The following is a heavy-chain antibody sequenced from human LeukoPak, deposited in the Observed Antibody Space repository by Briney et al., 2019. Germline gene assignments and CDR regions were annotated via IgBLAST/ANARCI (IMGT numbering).Heavy chain of an antibody. D-gene: IGHD2-2*01. CDR1: GGSISSYY. CDR2: IYYSGST. V-gene: IGHV4-59*01. CDR3: ARGCSSTSCYSLFDY. Sequence: SETLSLTCTVSGGSISSYYWSWIRQPPGKGLEWIGYIYYSGSTNYNPSLKSRVTISVDTSKNQFSLKPSSVTAADTAVYYCARGCSSTSCYSLFDYWGQGTLVTVSS. J-gene: IGHJ4*02.